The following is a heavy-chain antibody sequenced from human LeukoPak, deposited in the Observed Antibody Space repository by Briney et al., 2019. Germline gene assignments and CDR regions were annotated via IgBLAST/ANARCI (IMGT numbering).Heavy chain of an antibody. CDR3: ARDRWGFFES. Sequence: GGSLRLSCAASGFTFSSHNMNWVRQAPGKGLEWVSYISSSSSTIYYADSVKGRFTISRDNAKNSLYLQMNSLRAEDTAVYYCARDRWGFFESWGQGTLVTVSS. V-gene: IGHV3-48*01. CDR2: ISSSSSTI. J-gene: IGHJ4*02. CDR1: GFTFSSHN. D-gene: IGHD3-3*01.